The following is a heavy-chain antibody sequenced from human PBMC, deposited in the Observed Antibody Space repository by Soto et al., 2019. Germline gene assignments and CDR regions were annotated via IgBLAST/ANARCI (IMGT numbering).Heavy chain of an antibody. J-gene: IGHJ4*02. CDR3: ARSNSRAGWGPMDY. CDR1: GFTFTDDA. Sequence: PGGSLRLSCAASGFTFTDDAMHWVRQAPDRGLEWVAVISSAGSDKNHAGSVKGRFTISRDNSNNTLHLQMNLMRVEDTGVYYCARSNSRAGWGPMDYWGQGT. V-gene: IGHV3-30-3*01. D-gene: IGHD4-4*01. CDR2: ISSAGSDK.